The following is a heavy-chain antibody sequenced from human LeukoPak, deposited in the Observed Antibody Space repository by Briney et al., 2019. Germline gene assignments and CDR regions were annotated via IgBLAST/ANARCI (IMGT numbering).Heavy chain of an antibody. V-gene: IGHV3-74*01. J-gene: IGHJ4*02. Sequence: GGSLRLSCAASGFTYSSNWMHWVRQAPGKGLVWVSRVSGDGSITYYADSVKGRFTMSRDNAKNTLCLQINSLRVEDTAVYYCARQNYGNPDYWGQGTLVTVSS. CDR3: ARQNYGNPDY. CDR1: GFTYSSNW. D-gene: IGHD3-16*01. CDR2: VSGDGSIT.